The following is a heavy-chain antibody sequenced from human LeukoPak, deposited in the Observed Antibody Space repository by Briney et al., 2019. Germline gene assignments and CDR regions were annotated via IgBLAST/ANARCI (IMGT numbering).Heavy chain of an antibody. Sequence: GGSLRLSCAASEFPVSSNYMTWVRQAPGKGLEWVSVIYSGGSTYYADSVKGRFTISRDDSKNTLYLQMNSLRGEDTAVYYCARGTSTAYFQLYFASWGQGTLVTVSS. CDR1: EFPVSSNY. D-gene: IGHD3-9*01. CDR2: IYSGGST. CDR3: ARGTSTAYFQLYFAS. V-gene: IGHV3-53*01. J-gene: IGHJ4*02.